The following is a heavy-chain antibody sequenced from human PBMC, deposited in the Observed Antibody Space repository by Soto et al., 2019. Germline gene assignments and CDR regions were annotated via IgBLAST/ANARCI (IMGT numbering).Heavy chain of an antibody. J-gene: IGHJ6*02. CDR3: AKEGGYYGSGIYSVGENYYGMDV. V-gene: IGHV3-30*18. CDR1: GFTFSSSG. D-gene: IGHD3-10*01. CDR2: ISYDGSNK. Sequence: QVQLVESGGVVVQPGRSLRLSCAASGFTFSSSGMHWVRQAPGKGLEWVAVISYDGSNKYYADSVKGRFTISRDNSKNTLYLKMNGWRAEDTAVYYCAKEGGYYGSGIYSVGENYYGMDVWGQGTTVTVSS.